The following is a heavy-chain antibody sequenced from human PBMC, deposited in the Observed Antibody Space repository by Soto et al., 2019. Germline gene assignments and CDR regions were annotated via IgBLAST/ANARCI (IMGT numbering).Heavy chain of an antibody. D-gene: IGHD1-26*01. CDR2: IQNKPSAYAT. J-gene: IGHJ5*02. Sequence: PRGSLRLSCAASGFAFSGSTIHWVRQASGKGPEWVGHIQNKPSAYATAYAASVKGRFTISRDDSVNMAYLQLNSLTTEDTAVYYCSRQCARWEAWRDTWFQGTLVSVS. CDR1: GFAFSGST. CDR3: SRQCARWEAWRDT. V-gene: IGHV3-73*01.